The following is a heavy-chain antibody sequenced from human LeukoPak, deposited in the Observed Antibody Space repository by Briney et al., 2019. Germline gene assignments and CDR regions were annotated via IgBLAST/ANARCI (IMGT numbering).Heavy chain of an antibody. CDR3: AREGDTDMADLYYFDY. CDR2: IVPILNTP. J-gene: IGHJ4*02. Sequence: SVTVSCKASGGAVNIYSIIWVRQAPGQGLEWMGRIVPILNTPHYAQKFQGRTTITADKSTSTAYIELSSLTPEDTAVYFCAREGDTDMADLYYFDYWGQGTLVTVSS. V-gene: IGHV1-69*08. CDR1: GGAVNIYS. D-gene: IGHD5-18*01.